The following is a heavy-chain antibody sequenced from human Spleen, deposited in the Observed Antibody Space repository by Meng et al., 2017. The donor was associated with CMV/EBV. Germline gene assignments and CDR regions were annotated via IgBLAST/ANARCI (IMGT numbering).Heavy chain of an antibody. CDR1: GGSISSYY. J-gene: IGHJ5*02. V-gene: IGHV4-4*07. CDR3: ARDRKHYGERGWFDP. Sequence: QVQLQESGPGLVKPSETLSLTCTVSGGSISSYYWSWIRQPAGKGLEWIGRIYTSGSTYSNASLKSRVTISIDRSKNQFSLKLSSVTAADTAVYYCARDRKHYGERGWFDPWGQGTLVTVSS. D-gene: IGHD4-17*01. CDR2: IYTSGST.